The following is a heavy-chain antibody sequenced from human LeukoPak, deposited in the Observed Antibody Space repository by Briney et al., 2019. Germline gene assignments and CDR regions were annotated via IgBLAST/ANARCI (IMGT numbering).Heavy chain of an antibody. CDR2: ITSTSSYI. J-gene: IGHJ4*02. CDR3: ARSQVLGTFDH. V-gene: IGHV3-21*01. CDR1: GFTFTSYS. Sequence: GRSLRLSCAASGFTFTSYSMNWVRQAPGKGLEWVSSITSTSSYIYYADSVKGRFAISRDNAKNSLYLQMNSLRAEDTAVYFCARSQVLGTFDHWGQGTLLTVSS. D-gene: IGHD1/OR15-1a*01.